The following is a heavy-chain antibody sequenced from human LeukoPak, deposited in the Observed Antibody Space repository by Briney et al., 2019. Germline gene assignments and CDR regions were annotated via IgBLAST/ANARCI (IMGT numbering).Heavy chain of an antibody. CDR3: ARAGYYYGMDV. Sequence: SQTLSLTCAVSGGSISSGGYSWSWIRQPPGKGLEWIGYIYHSGSTYYNPSLKSRVTISVDRSKDQFSLKLSSVTAADTAVYYCARAGYYYGMDVWGQGTTVTVSS. J-gene: IGHJ6*02. CDR1: GGSISSGGYS. V-gene: IGHV4-30-2*01. CDR2: IYHSGST.